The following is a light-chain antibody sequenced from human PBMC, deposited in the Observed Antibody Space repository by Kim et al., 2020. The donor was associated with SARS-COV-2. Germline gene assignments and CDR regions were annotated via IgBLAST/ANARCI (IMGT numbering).Light chain of an antibody. CDR1: QSVSSSY. J-gene: IGKJ1*01. CDR3: QQYGSSQT. CDR2: GAS. Sequence: EIVFTQSPGTLSLSPGERATLSCRASQSVSSSYLAWYQQKPGQAPRLLIYGASSRATGIPDRFSGSGSGTDFTLTISRLEPEDFAVYYCQQYGSSQTFGQGTKVDIK. V-gene: IGKV3-20*01.